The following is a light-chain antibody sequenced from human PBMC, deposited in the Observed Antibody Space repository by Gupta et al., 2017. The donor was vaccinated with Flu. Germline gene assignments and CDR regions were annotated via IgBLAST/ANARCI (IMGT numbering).Light chain of an antibody. Sequence: EIVLTQSPGTLSLSPGERATLSCRTSESVTSSYLAWYQQKPGQAPRRLIYGASTRATGIPDRFSGSGSGTDVTLTISRLEPEDFAVYYCQRYGNSPPYRFGQGTKLEIK. CDR2: GAS. V-gene: IGKV3-20*01. CDR3: QRYGNSPPYR. CDR1: ESVTSSY. J-gene: IGKJ2*03.